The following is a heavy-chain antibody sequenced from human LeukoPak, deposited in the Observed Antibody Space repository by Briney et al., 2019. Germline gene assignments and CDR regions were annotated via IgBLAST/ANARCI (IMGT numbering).Heavy chain of an antibody. J-gene: IGHJ5*02. CDR2: IYSSGST. D-gene: IGHD1-26*01. V-gene: IGHV4-4*07. CDR3: ARSRVGATNWFDP. CDR1: AGSISSYY. Sequence: SETLSLTCTVSAGSISSYYWSWIRQPAGEGLEWIGRIYSSGSTNYNPSLKSRVTMSLDTSKNQFSLKLTSVTAADTAVYYCARSRVGATNWFDPWGQGTLVTVSS.